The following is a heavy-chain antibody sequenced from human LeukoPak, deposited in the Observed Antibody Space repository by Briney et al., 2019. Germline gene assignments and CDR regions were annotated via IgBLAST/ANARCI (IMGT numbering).Heavy chain of an antibody. CDR3: ARGARQRECIQLWLGYYYYMDV. CDR1: GYTFTSYG. Sequence: ASVKVSCKASGYTFTSYGISWVRQAPGQGLEWMGWISAYNGNTNYAQKLQGRVTMTTDTSTSTAYMELRSLRSDDTAVYYCARGARQRECIQLWLGYYYYMDVWGKGTTVTVSS. V-gene: IGHV1-18*01. D-gene: IGHD5-18*01. J-gene: IGHJ6*03. CDR2: ISAYNGNT.